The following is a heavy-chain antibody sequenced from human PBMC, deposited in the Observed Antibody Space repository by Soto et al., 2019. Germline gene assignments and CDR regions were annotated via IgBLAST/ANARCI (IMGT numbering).Heavy chain of an antibody. D-gene: IGHD6-19*01. CDR2: MNPNSGNT. V-gene: IGHV1-8*01. CDR3: ARGRSSGWDYYYYYYMAV. J-gene: IGHJ6*03. CDR1: GYTFTSYD. Sequence: ASVKVSCKASGYTFTSYDINWVRQATGQGLEWMGWMNPNSGNTGYAQKFQGRVTMTRNTSISTAYMELSSLRSEDTAVYYCARGRSSGWDYYYYYYMAVWGKGTTVTVSS.